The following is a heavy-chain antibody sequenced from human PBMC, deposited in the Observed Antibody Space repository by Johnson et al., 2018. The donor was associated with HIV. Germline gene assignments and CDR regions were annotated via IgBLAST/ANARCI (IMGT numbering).Heavy chain of an antibody. CDR1: GFTFNNYA. CDR3: AKALNYCTGGVCDAFDI. Sequence: QVQLVESGGGVVQPGRSVRLSCAASGFTFNNYAMHWVRQAPGKGLEWVAVISYDGSNKYYADSVKGRFTISRDNSKNTLYLQMNSLRAEDTAVYYCAKALNYCTGGVCDAFDIWGQGTMVTVSS. D-gene: IGHD2-8*02. CDR2: ISYDGSNK. J-gene: IGHJ3*02. V-gene: IGHV3-30*04.